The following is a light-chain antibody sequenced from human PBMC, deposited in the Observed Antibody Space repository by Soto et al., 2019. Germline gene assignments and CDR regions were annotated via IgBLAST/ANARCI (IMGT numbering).Light chain of an antibody. J-gene: IGLJ2*01. CDR3: GTWDSSLSAVV. CDR1: SSNIGNNY. Sequence: QSVLTQPTSVSAAPGQKVTISCSGSSSNIGNNYVSWYQQLPGTAPKLLIYDNNNRPSGIPDRFSGSKSGTSATLGITGLQTGDEADYYCGTWDSSLSAVVFGGGTKVTVL. V-gene: IGLV1-51*01. CDR2: DNN.